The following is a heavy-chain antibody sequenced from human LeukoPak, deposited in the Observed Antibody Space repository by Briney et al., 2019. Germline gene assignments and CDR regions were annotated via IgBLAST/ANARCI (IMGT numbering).Heavy chain of an antibody. CDR1: GGSMSNYY. J-gene: IGHJ5*02. CDR3: ATHLPGYSYGYWVA. CDR2: MFYTGSG. D-gene: IGHD5-18*01. Sequence: PSETLSLTCTVSGGSMSNYYWNWIRQPPGKGLEWIGYMFYTGSGKYNPSLKSRVTISVDTSKRQISLKLTSVTAADTAVYHCATHLPGYSYGYWVAWGQGTLVTVSS. V-gene: IGHV4-59*01.